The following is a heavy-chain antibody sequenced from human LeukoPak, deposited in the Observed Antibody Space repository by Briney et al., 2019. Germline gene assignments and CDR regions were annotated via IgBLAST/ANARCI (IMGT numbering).Heavy chain of an antibody. CDR3: ARVIVASRWSIDY. V-gene: IGHV3-74*01. D-gene: IGHD5-12*01. Sequence: GGSLRLSCAASGFTLSSYWMHWVRQAPGKGLVWVSRINSDGNSTTYADSVKGRFTISRDNAKNTLYLQMNSLRAEDTAVYFCARVIVASRWSIDYWGQGTLVTVSS. CDR2: INSDGNST. J-gene: IGHJ4*02. CDR1: GFTLSSYW.